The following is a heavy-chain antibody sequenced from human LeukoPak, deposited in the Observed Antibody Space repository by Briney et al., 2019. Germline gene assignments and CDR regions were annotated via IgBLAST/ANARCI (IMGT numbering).Heavy chain of an antibody. CDR1: GFTFSSYG. CDR2: ISYDGSNK. D-gene: IGHD6-25*01. J-gene: IGHJ4*02. V-gene: IGHV3-30*18. CDR3: AKDHAALFDY. Sequence: GGSLRLSCAATGFTFSSYGMHWVRQAPGKGLEWVAVISYDGSNKYYADSVKGRFTISRDNSKNTLYLQMNSLRAEDTAVYYRAKDHAALFDYWGQGTLVTVSS.